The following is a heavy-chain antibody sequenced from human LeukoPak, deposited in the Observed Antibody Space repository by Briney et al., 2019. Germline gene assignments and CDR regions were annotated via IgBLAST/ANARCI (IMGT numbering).Heavy chain of an antibody. D-gene: IGHD3-9*01. V-gene: IGHV3-74*01. Sequence: GGSLRLSCAASGFTFSSYWMHWVRQAPGKGLVWVSRINSDGSSTSYADSVKGRFTISRDNAKNTLYLQMNSLRAEDTAVYYCAKPDFDWLFFEWGQGTLVTVSS. J-gene: IGHJ4*02. CDR3: AKPDFDWLFFE. CDR2: INSDGSST. CDR1: GFTFSSYW.